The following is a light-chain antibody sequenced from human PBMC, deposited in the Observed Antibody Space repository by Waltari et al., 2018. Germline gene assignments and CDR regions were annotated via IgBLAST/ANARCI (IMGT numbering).Light chain of an antibody. V-gene: IGKV3-15*01. CDR1: QSVSSN. J-gene: IGKJ1*01. Sequence: EIVMTQSPATLSVSPGERATISCRASQSVSSNLAWYQQKPGQAPRLLIYGASTRATGIPARFSGSGSGTEFTLTISSLQSEDFAVYYCQQYNNWPPGWTFGQGTKVEIK. CDR2: GAS. CDR3: QQYNNWPPGWT.